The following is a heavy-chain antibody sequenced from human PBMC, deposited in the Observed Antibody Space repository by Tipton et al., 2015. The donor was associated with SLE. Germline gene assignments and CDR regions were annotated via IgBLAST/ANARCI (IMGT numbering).Heavy chain of an antibody. D-gene: IGHD6-13*01. Sequence: TLSLTCAVYGGSFSGYYWSWIRQPPGKGLEWIGEINHSGSTNYNPSLKSRVTISVDTSKNQFSLKLNSVTAADTAVYYCARGTAAGGIYYYGMDVWGQGTTVTVSS. J-gene: IGHJ6*02. CDR2: INHSGST. CDR3: ARGTAAGGIYYYGMDV. CDR1: GGSFSGYY. V-gene: IGHV4-34*01.